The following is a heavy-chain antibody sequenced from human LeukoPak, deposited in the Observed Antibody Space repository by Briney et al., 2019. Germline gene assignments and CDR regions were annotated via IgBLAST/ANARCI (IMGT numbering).Heavy chain of an antibody. D-gene: IGHD1-26*01. Sequence: GGSLRLSCAASGFTFSHYSMHWVRQALGKGLEYVSAINSNGDDTYYANSVKGRFTISRDNSKNTLYLQMGSLRAEDMAVYYCARDPGRSPDYWGQGTLVTVSS. J-gene: IGHJ4*02. CDR2: INSNGDDT. V-gene: IGHV3-64*01. CDR3: ARDPGRSPDY. CDR1: GFTFSHYS.